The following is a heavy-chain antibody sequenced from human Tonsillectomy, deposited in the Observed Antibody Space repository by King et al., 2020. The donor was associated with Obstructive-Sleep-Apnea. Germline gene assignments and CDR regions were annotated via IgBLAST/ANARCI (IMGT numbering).Heavy chain of an antibody. D-gene: IGHD1-26*01. CDR3: AAYMDGSDY. V-gene: IGHV3-7*01. Sequence: VQLVESGGDLVQPGGSLRLSCGTSGFTFRSYWMTWVRQAPGKGLEWVANIKPDGTEKNYVDSVKGRFTISRDNTGSSLFLQMNNLRVEDTAVYYCAAYMDGSDYWGQGTLVTVSS. J-gene: IGHJ4*02. CDR1: GFTFRSYW. CDR2: IKPDGTEK.